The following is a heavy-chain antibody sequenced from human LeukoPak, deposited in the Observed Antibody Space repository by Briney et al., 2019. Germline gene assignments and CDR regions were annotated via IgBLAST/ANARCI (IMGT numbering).Heavy chain of an antibody. D-gene: IGHD3-22*01. CDR1: GFTFSSYE. CDR2: ISSSGSTK. Sequence: GGSLRLSCAASGFTFSSYEMNWVRQAPGKGLEWVSYISSSGSTKYYADSVKGRFTISRDNAKNSLYLQMNSLRAEDTAVYYCARALYYYDSSGYLLGYWGQGTLVTVSS. V-gene: IGHV3-48*03. CDR3: ARALYYYDSSGYLLGY. J-gene: IGHJ4*02.